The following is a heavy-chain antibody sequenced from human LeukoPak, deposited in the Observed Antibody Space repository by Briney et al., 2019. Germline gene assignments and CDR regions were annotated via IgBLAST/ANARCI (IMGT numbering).Heavy chain of an antibody. CDR2: ISGSGGST. CDR1: GFTFSSYA. Sequence: PGGSLRLSCAASGFTFSSYAMSWVRQAPGKGLEWVSAISGSGGSTYYADSVKGRFTISRDNSKNTPYLQMNSLRAEDTAVYYCAKEMRVLRYFDWLLYGAFDIWGQGTMVTVSS. V-gene: IGHV3-23*01. J-gene: IGHJ3*02. D-gene: IGHD3-9*01. CDR3: AKEMRVLRYFDWLLYGAFDI.